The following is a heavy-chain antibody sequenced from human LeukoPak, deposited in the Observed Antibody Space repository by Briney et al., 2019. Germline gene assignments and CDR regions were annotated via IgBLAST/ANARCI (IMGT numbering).Heavy chain of an antibody. Sequence: ASVKVSCKASGYTFTSYDINWVRHATGQGLEWMGWMNTNSGNTGYAQKFQGRVTMTRNTSISTAYMELSSLRSEDTAVYYCARGAAAMVPDYWGQGTLVTVSS. D-gene: IGHD5-18*01. CDR1: GYTFTSYD. CDR2: MNTNSGNT. CDR3: ARGAAAMVPDY. J-gene: IGHJ4*02. V-gene: IGHV1-8*01.